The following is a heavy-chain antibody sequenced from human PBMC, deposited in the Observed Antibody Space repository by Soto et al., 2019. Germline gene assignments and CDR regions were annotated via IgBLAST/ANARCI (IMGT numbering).Heavy chain of an antibody. CDR1: GFTFSDYY. CDR2: ISSNGSCT. V-gene: IGHV3-11*01. CDR3: ARDCGFWSGCNYAFDI. D-gene: IGHD3-3*01. J-gene: IGHJ3*02. Sequence: QVQLVESGGGLVKPGGSLRLSCAASGFTFSDYYMSWIRQAPGKGLEWVSYISSNGSCTYYADYVKGRFTISRDNAKNSLYLQMNSLRADDTAVYYCARDCGFWSGCNYAFDIWGQGTMVTVSS.